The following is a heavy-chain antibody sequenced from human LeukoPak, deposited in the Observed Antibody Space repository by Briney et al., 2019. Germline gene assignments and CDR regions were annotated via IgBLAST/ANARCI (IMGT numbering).Heavy chain of an antibody. CDR2: IGTAGDT. D-gene: IGHD3/OR15-3a*01. J-gene: IGHJ4*02. V-gene: IGHV3-13*01. CDR1: GFIFSSYD. CDR3: ARGDWGY. Sequence: GGSLRLSCAASGFIFSSYDMHWVRQATGKGLEWVSAIGTAGDTYYPGSVKGRFTISRENAKDSLYLQMNSLRAGDTAVYYCARGDWGYWGQGTLVTVSS.